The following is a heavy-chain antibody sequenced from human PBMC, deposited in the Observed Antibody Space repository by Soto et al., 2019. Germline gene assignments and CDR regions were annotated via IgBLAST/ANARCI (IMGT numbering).Heavy chain of an antibody. D-gene: IGHD6-19*01. CDR1: GFTFSSCW. Sequence: GWSLRLSCVASGFTFSSCWMSWVRQAPGKGLEWVANIKQDGSVRYYVDSVKGRFTISRDNAMNSLYLQMNSLRAEDTAMYYCARGFSSTPNWFDPWGQGTLVTVSS. CDR3: ARGFSSTPNWFDP. V-gene: IGHV3-7*03. J-gene: IGHJ5*02. CDR2: IKQDGSVR.